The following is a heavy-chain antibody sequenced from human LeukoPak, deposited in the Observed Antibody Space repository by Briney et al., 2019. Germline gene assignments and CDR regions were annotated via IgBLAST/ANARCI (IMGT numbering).Heavy chain of an antibody. CDR1: GFTFSSYW. CDR3: ARDLRSVSRYDVFDI. V-gene: IGHV3-7*03. CDR2: INHNGSEK. D-gene: IGHD3-3*01. J-gene: IGHJ3*02. Sequence: GGSLRLSCAASGFTFSSYWLSWVRQAPGKGLEWVANINHNGSEKYYVDSVKGRFTISRDNAKNSLFLQMNSLRAEDPAVYYCARDLRSVSRYDVFDIWGLGTMVTVSS.